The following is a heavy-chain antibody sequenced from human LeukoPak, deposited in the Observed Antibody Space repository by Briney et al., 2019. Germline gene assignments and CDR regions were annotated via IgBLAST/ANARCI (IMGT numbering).Heavy chain of an antibody. V-gene: IGHV1-3*01. CDR3: ARDSATVTLFDY. CDR1: GYTFTSYA. CDR2: INAGNGNT. D-gene: IGHD4-17*01. J-gene: IGHJ4*02. Sequence: ASVKVSCKASGYTFTSYAMHWVRQAPGQRLEWMGWINAGNGNTKYSQKFQGRVTITRDTSASTAYMELSSLRSDDTAVYYCARDSATVTLFDYWGQGTLVTVSS.